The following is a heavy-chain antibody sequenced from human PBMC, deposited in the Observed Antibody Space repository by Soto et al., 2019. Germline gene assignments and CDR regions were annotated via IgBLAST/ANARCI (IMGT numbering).Heavy chain of an antibody. CDR1: GYTFTSYG. CDR3: AREGSPADY. CDR2: IIAYNGNT. J-gene: IGHJ4*02. Sequence: ASAKVSCKACGYTFTSYGISWVRQAPGQGLEWMGWIIAYNGNTNYAQKLQGRVTMTTDTSTSTAYMELRSLRSDDKAVYCCAREGSPADYWGQGTLVTVSS. V-gene: IGHV1-18*01.